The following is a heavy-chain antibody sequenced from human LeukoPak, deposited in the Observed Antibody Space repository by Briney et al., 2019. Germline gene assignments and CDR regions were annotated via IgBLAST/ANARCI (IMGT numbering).Heavy chain of an antibody. CDR2: IYYSGST. CDR1: GGSISSYY. D-gene: IGHD3-22*01. CDR3: ARGYDTSGYLRAFDP. Sequence: SETLSLTCTVSGGSISSYYWSWIRQPPGKGLEWIGYIYYSGSTYYNPSLKSRVIILIDTAKNHFSLKLSSVTAADTAVFYCARGYDTSGYLRAFDPWGQGTLVTVSS. J-gene: IGHJ5*02. V-gene: IGHV4-59*08.